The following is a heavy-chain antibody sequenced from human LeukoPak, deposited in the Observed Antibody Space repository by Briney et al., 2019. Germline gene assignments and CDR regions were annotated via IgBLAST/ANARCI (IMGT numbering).Heavy chain of an antibody. CDR2: ISYDGSNK. D-gene: IGHD4-17*01. CDR1: GFTVSSNY. J-gene: IGHJ4*02. CDR3: AKDADGDYTFDY. V-gene: IGHV3-30*18. Sequence: GGSLRLSCAASGFTVSSNYMSWVRQAPGKGLEWVAVISYDGSNKYYADSVKGRFTISRDNSKNTLYLQMNSLRAEDTAVYYCAKDADGDYTFDYWGQGTLVTVSS.